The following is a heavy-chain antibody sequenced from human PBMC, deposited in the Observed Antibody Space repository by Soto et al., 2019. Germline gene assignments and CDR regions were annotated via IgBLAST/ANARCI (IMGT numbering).Heavy chain of an antibody. Sequence: QVQLVESGGGVVQPGTSLRLSCAASGFIFSTNGMYWVRQAPGKGLEWVALISDDGRNGWHADSVKGRFTISKDISKKTLYLQMNSLRPEDTAVYYCAKLSHSGWHNHYYGMDVWGQGTTVTVSS. V-gene: IGHV3-30*18. D-gene: IGHD6-19*01. J-gene: IGHJ6*02. CDR1: GFIFSTNG. CDR2: ISDDGRNG. CDR3: AKLSHSGWHNHYYGMDV.